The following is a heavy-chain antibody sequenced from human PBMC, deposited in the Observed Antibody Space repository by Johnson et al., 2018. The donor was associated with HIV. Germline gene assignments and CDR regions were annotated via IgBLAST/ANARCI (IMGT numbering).Heavy chain of an antibody. CDR3: AKDPAS. CDR2: ISYDGSNK. Sequence: QVQLVESGGGVVQPGRSLRLSCAASGFTFSSYGMHWVRQAPGKGLEWVAVISYDGSNKYYADSVKGRFTISRDNSKNTLYLQMNSLRAEDTAVYYCAKDPASWGQGTMVTVSS. J-gene: IGHJ3*01. CDR1: GFTFSSYG. D-gene: IGHD6-25*01. V-gene: IGHV3-30*18.